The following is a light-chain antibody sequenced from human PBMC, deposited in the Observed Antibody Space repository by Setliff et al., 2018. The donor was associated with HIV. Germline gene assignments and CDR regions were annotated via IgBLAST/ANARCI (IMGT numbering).Light chain of an antibody. CDR3: CSYAGSSPYV. J-gene: IGLJ1*01. Sequence: QSALTQSASVSGSPGQSITISCTGTSSDVGSYNLVSWYQQHPGKAPKLLIYEGNKRPSGVSNRFYGSKSGNTASLIISGLQAEDEADYFCCSYAGSSPYVFGTGTKGTVL. CDR2: EGN. V-gene: IGLV2-23*01. CDR1: SSDVGSYNL.